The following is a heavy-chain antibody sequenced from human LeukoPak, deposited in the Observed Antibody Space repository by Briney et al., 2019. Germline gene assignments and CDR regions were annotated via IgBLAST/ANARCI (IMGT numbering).Heavy chain of an antibody. J-gene: IGHJ4*02. CDR2: INPNSGRT. D-gene: IGHD6-13*01. V-gene: IGHV1-2*02. CDR3: AGSIAATGQMPHDY. CDR1: GYTFTGYY. Sequence: ASVKVSCKASGYTFTGYYIHWVRQAPGQGLEWMGWINPNSGRTNYAQKFQGRVTMTSDTSISTAYMELSSLRSDDTSVYHCAGSIAATGQMPHDYWGQGSLVTVSS.